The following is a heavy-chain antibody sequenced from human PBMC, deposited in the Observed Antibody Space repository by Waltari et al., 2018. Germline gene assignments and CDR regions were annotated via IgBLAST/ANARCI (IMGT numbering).Heavy chain of an antibody. V-gene: IGHV3-21*01. CDR3: ARDHGNSGSSEDY. J-gene: IGHJ4*02. CDR2: ISSSSSYI. D-gene: IGHD1-26*01. Sequence: WVRQAPGKGLEWVSSISSSSSYIYYADSVKGRFTISRDNAKNSLYLQMNSLRAEDTAVYYCARDHGNSGSSEDYWGQGTLVTVSS.